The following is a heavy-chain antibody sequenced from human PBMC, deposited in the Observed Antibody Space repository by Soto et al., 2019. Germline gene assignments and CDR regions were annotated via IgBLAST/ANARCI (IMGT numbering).Heavy chain of an antibody. CDR1: GFTVTSNN. D-gene: IGHD6-19*01. CDR3: AKYWYSSGWHFDF. J-gene: IGHJ4*02. CDR2: VYSGGST. V-gene: IGHV3-53*01. Sequence: PGGSLRLSCAASGFTVTSNNMIWVRQVAGGGLEWVAVVYSGGSTYYGDSVKGRFTISRDTAKNTMYLQINSLRAEDTAVYYCAKYWYSSGWHFDFWGQGTLVTVSS.